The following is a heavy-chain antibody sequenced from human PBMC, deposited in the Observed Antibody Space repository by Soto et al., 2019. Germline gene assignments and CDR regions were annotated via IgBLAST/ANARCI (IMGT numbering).Heavy chain of an antibody. J-gene: IGHJ4*01. CDR2: SYYSGST. CDR3: ARGRRFLELSGPCDY. D-gene: IGHD3-3*01. Sequence: TLSLTCTVSGGSISSGGYSWNWIRQHPGKGLEWIGYSYYSGSTHYNPSLKSRVTISVDTSKNQFSLKLRSVTAADTAVYFCARGRRFLELSGPCDYRGQGTLVTVSS. CDR1: GGSISSGGYS. V-gene: IGHV4-31*03.